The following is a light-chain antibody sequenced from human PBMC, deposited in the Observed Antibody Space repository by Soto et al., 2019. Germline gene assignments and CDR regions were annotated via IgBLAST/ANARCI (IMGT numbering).Light chain of an antibody. J-gene: IGLJ1*01. CDR2: AVS. CDR3: CAYTVSGTYV. V-gene: IGLV2-14*01. CDR1: SSDVGGYNY. Sequence: SALTQPASVSGSPGQSITISCTGTSSDVGGYNYVSWYQQHPGKAPKLMIYAVSNRPSGVSNRFSGSKSGNTATLTISGLQAEDEAYYYCCAYTVSGTYVFGTGTKVTVL.